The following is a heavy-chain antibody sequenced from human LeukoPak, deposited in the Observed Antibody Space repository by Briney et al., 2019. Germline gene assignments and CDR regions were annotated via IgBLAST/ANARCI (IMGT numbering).Heavy chain of an antibody. Sequence: PGGSLRLSCAASGFTLSSHWMHWVRQPPGKRLVWVSRISGDESSIRYADSVKGRFTISRDNAKNNLYLEMNSLRGEDTAVYYCLREVAVAGTWWFDPWGQGTLVTVSS. D-gene: IGHD6-19*01. CDR2: ISGDESSI. CDR3: LREVAVAGTWWFDP. J-gene: IGHJ5*02. V-gene: IGHV3-74*01. CDR1: GFTLSSHW.